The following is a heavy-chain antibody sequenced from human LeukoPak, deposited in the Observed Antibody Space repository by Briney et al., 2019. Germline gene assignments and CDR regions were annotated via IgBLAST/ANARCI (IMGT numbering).Heavy chain of an antibody. V-gene: IGHV3-74*01. CDR2: INSDGSST. D-gene: IGHD1-1*01. CDR1: GFTFSSYW. CDR3: AREQQGRRAAFDY. Sequence: GGSLRLSCAASGFTFSSYWMHWVRQAPGKGLVWVSRINSDGSSTSYADSVKGRFTISRDNSRNTLYLQMNSLRTEDTAVYYCAREQQGRRAAFDYWGQGTPVTVSS. J-gene: IGHJ4*02.